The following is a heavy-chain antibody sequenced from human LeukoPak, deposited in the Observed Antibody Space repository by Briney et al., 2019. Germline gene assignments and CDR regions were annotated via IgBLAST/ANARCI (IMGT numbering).Heavy chain of an antibody. Sequence: ASVKVSCKASGYTFTGYYMHWVRQAPGQGLEWMGWINPNSGGTNYAQKFQGRVTMTRDTSISTAYMELSRLRSDDTAVYYCAREAQDYGGNYYFDYRGQGTLVTVSS. D-gene: IGHD4-23*01. V-gene: IGHV1-2*02. CDR2: INPNSGGT. CDR1: GYTFTGYY. CDR3: AREAQDYGGNYYFDY. J-gene: IGHJ4*02.